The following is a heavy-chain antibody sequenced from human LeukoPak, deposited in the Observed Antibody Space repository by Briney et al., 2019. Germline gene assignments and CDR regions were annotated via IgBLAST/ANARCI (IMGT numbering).Heavy chain of an antibody. J-gene: IGHJ2*01. CDR1: GGSISSYY. V-gene: IGHV4-59*08. D-gene: IGHD3-22*01. Sequence: SETLSLTCSVSGGSISSYYWSWLRQPTGKGLEWVGYIHYTGSTNYNPSLKSRVTMSLDTSKNQFSMELTSVTAADTAVYYCARWNYFDNSGYYSDWYFDLWGRGTLVTVSS. CDR2: IHYTGST. CDR3: ARWNYFDNSGYYSDWYFDL.